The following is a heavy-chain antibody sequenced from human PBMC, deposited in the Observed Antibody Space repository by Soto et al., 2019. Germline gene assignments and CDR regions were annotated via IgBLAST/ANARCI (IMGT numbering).Heavy chain of an antibody. CDR3: AREGYCSSGSCALYSHDYFGMDV. Sequence: GASVKVSCKASGYTFTRYGFSWVRQAPGQGLEWMGWISTYNESTKYPQKFQGRITMTTDTPTSTAYMELRSLTSDDTAVYYCAREGYCSSGSCALYSHDYFGMDVWGQGTTVTVSS. CDR2: ISTYNEST. CDR1: GYTFTRYG. V-gene: IGHV1-18*01. J-gene: IGHJ6*02. D-gene: IGHD2-15*01.